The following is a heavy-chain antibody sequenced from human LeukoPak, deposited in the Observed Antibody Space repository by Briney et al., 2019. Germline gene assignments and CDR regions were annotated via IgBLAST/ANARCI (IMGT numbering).Heavy chain of an antibody. CDR2: ISGDGDFK. Sequence: GGSLRLSCAASGFTLNTYWIHWVRQTPQTGLEWVAGISGDGDFKRNADSVRGRLTIFTDNAKSTVSLQVSSLRAEDTAVYYCTATPWGGAAAIFDYWGQGILVTLSS. CDR3: TATPWGGAAAIFDY. J-gene: IGHJ4*02. V-gene: IGHV3-74*01. D-gene: IGHD6-25*01. CDR1: GFTLNTYW.